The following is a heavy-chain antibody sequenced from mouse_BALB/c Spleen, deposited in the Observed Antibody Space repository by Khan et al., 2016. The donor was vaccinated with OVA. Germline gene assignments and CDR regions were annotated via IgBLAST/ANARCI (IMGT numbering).Heavy chain of an antibody. CDR1: GFSLTSYG. CDR2: ICGDGNT. J-gene: IGHJ4*01. Sequence: QVQLKQSGPGLVAPSQSLSITCTVSGFSLTSYGVSWVRQPPGKGLEWLGVICGDGNTNYHSALMSSLSISKDNSKSQVLLKLHSLQTDDTATDYCANYDYNYYAVDYWGQGTSVTVSS. D-gene: IGHD2-4*01. V-gene: IGHV2-3*01. CDR3: ANYDYNYYAVDY.